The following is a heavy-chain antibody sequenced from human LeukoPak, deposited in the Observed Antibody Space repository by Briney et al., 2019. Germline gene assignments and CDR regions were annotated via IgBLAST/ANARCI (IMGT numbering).Heavy chain of an antibody. J-gene: IGHJ2*01. Sequence: PSETLSLTCTVSGGSISSGSYYWSWIRQPAGKGLEWIGHIYYSGSTYYNPSLKTRVTISVDTSKNQFSLKLNSVTAADTAVYYCARDLGLGSWYFDLWGRGTLVTVSS. D-gene: IGHD2-15*01. CDR2: IYYSGST. V-gene: IGHV4-30-4*08. CDR3: ARDLGLGSWYFDL. CDR1: GGSISSGSYY.